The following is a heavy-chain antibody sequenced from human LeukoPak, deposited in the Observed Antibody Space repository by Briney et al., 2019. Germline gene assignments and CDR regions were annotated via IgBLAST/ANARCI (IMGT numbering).Heavy chain of an antibody. V-gene: IGHV1-2*02. CDR1: GYTFTGYY. Sequence: GASVKVSCKASGYTFTGYYMHWVRQAPGQGLEWMGWINPNSGGTNYAQKFQGRVTMTRDTSISTAYVELSRLRSDDTAVYYCARDMYSGSYQPFDYWGQGTLVTVSS. D-gene: IGHD1-26*01. CDR2: INPNSGGT. J-gene: IGHJ4*02. CDR3: ARDMYSGSYQPFDY.